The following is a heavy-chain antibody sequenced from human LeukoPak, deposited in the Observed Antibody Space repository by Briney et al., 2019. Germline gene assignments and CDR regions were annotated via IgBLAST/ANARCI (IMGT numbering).Heavy chain of an antibody. V-gene: IGHV3-53*01. CDR2: IYSGGST. Sequence: PGRSLRLSCAASGFTVSSNYMSWVRQAPGKGLEWVSVIYSGGSTYYADSVKGRFTISRDNSKNTLYLQMNSLRAEDTAVYYCARAYETLWFGELNYWGQGTLVTVSS. CDR3: ARAYETLWFGELNY. J-gene: IGHJ4*02. D-gene: IGHD3-10*01. CDR1: GFTVSSNY.